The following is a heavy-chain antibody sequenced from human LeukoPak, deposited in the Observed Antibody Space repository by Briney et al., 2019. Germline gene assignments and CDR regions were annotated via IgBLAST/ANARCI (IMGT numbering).Heavy chain of an antibody. D-gene: IGHD2-2*01. Sequence: ASVKVSCKASGYNLNSYGISWVRQAPGQGLEWMGWISAYNGNTKHAQKLQGRVTMTTDTSTSTAYVELRSLRSDDTAVYYCAREYCISSSCYGADYRGQGTLVTVSS. CDR2: ISAYNGNT. CDR3: AREYCISSSCYGADY. J-gene: IGHJ4*02. CDR1: GYNLNSYG. V-gene: IGHV1-18*01.